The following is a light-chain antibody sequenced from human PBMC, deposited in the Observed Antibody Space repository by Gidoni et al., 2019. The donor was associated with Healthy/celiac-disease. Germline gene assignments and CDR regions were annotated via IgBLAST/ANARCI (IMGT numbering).Light chain of an antibody. J-gene: IGKJ4*01. Sequence: ETVLTQSPATLSLSPGERATLSCRTSQSVSSYLAWYQQKPGQAPRLLIYDASNRTTGIPARFGGSGSGTDFTLTISSLEPEDFAVYYCQQRSNWPPSTFGGGTKVEIK. V-gene: IGKV3-11*01. CDR2: DAS. CDR1: QSVSSY. CDR3: QQRSNWPPST.